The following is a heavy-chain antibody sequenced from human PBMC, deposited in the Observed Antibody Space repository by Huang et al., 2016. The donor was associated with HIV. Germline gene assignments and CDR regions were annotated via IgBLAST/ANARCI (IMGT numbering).Heavy chain of an antibody. J-gene: IGHJ6*02. V-gene: IGHV1-18*04. Sequence: QVHLVQSRGELKKPGASVRVSCTTSGYTFNNYGIGWVRQAPGQGLEWMGWISGDSGNPNYAQKVQGRLTLTTDTSTRTVYMELRSLRSDDTAVYYCATDTRAYYYGSGTNGMDVWGQGTTVIVSS. CDR1: GYTFNNYG. D-gene: IGHD3-10*01. CDR2: ISGDSGNP. CDR3: ATDTRAYYYGSGTNGMDV.